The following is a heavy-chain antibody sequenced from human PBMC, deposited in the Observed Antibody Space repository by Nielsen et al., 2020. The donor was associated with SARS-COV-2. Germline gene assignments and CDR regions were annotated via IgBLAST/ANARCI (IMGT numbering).Heavy chain of an antibody. CDR1: GYTLTELS. CDR2: ISAYNGNT. CDR3: ARRIQLWPEYYYYGMDV. J-gene: IGHJ6*02. D-gene: IGHD5-18*01. Sequence: ASVQVSCKVSGYTLTELSMHWVRQAPGQGLEWMGWISAYNGNTNYAQKLQGRVTMTTDTSTSTAYMELRSLRSDDTAVYYCARRIQLWPEYYYYGMDVWGQGTTVTVSS. V-gene: IGHV1-18*01.